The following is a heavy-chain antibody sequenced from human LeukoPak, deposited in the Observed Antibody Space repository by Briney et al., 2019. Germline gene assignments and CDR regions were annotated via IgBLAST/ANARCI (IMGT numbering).Heavy chain of an antibody. Sequence: PGGSLRLSCAASGFTFSSYAMHWVRQAPGKGLEWVAVISYDGSNKYYADSVKGRFTISRDNSKNTLYLQMNGLRAEDTAVYYCARPNYYYDSSGLDAFDIWGQGTMVTVSS. CDR2: ISYDGSNK. J-gene: IGHJ3*02. D-gene: IGHD3-22*01. V-gene: IGHV3-30-3*01. CDR3: ARPNYYYDSSGLDAFDI. CDR1: GFTFSSYA.